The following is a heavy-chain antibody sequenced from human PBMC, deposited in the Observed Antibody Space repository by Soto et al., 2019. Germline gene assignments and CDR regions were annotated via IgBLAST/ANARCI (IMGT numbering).Heavy chain of an antibody. CDR2: IWYDGRNK. J-gene: IGHJ4*02. CDR3: ARDLQAPYGDALDY. Sequence: QVQLVESGGGVVQPGRSLRLSCAASGFTFSSYGMHWLRQAPGKELEWVAVIWYDGRNKYYADSVKGRFTISRDNSKNTGYRQMNSLRAEATAVYYSARDLQAPYGDALDYWGQVTLVTVSS. CDR1: GFTFSSYG. D-gene: IGHD4-17*01. V-gene: IGHV3-33*01.